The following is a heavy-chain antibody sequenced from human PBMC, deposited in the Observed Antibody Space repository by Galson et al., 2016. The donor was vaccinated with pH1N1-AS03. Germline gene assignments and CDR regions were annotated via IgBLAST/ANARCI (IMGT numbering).Heavy chain of an antibody. CDR3: ARVRDATSWKYFFDY. CDR2: IYPGDSDT. J-gene: IGHJ4*02. D-gene: IGHD1-1*01. Sequence: QSGAEVTKPGESLKISCKGSEYSFPNYWIAWVRQMPGKGLEWVGLIYPGDSDTRYSPSFQGQVTFSADKSIDTAYLQWSSLQASDTALYYCARVRDATSWKYFFDYWGRGTLVTVSS. V-gene: IGHV5-51*01. CDR1: EYSFPNYW.